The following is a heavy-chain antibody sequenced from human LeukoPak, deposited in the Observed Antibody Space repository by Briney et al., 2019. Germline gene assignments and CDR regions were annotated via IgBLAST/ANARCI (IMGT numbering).Heavy chain of an antibody. D-gene: IGHD7-27*01. J-gene: IGHJ4*02. V-gene: IGHV1-2*02. CDR3: ARTFMGILAPANY. Sequence: ASVKVSCKASGYTFTGYYMHWVRQAPGQGLEWMGWINPNSGGTNYAQKLQGRVTMTTDTSTSTAYMELRSLRSDDTAVYYCARTFMGILAPANYWGQRTLVTVSS. CDR2: INPNSGGT. CDR1: GYTFTGYY.